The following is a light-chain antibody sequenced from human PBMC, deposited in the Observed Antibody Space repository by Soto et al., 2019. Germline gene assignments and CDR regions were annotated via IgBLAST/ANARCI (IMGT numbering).Light chain of an antibody. V-gene: IGLV2-14*01. J-gene: IGLJ2*01. CDR2: EIK. CDR1: SSDIGTYNH. Sequence: QAVVTQPASVSGSPGQSITLSCTGSSSDIGTYNHVSWYQHRPGAAPRLLIYEIKDRPSGVSNRFSGSKSGNTASLTISGLQAEDEAHYYCSSYSKTDTLVFGGGTKVTVL. CDR3: SSYSKTDTLV.